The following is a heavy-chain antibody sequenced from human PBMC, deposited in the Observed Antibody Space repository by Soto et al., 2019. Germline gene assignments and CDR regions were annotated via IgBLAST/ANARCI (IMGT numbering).Heavy chain of an antibody. CDR2: IYYSGST. CDR1: GGSISSYY. J-gene: IGHJ4*02. Sequence: SETLSLTCTVSGGSISSYYWSWIRQPPGKGLEWIGYIYYSGSTNYNPSLKSRVTISEDTSKNQFSLKLSSVTAADTAVYYCARLYGGKKKGWDYWGQGTLVTVSS. CDR3: ARLYGGKKKGWDY. D-gene: IGHD2-15*01. V-gene: IGHV4-59*08.